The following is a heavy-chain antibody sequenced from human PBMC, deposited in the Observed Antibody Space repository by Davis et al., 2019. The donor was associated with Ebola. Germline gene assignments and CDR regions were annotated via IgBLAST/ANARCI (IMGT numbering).Heavy chain of an antibody. J-gene: IGHJ6*04. V-gene: IGHV3-74*01. Sequence: HTGGSLRLSCAVSGFPISNYWTHWVRQAPGKGLVWVSRIKSDGSTIYADSVKGRFTISRDNAKNTLYRQMNSLRVEDTAVYYCVRDGIATFGKVKYYYGMDVWGKGTTVTVSS. CDR2: IKSDGST. CDR3: VRDGIATFGKVKYYYGMDV. CDR1: GFPISNYW. D-gene: IGHD6-13*01.